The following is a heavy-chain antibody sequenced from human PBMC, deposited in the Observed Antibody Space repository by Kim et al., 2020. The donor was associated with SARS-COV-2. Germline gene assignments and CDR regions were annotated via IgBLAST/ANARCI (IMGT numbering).Heavy chain of an antibody. D-gene: IGHD5-12*01. Sequence: SETLSLTCTVSGGSISSSSYYWGWIRQPPGKGLEWIGSIYYSGSTYYNPSLKSRVTISVDTSKNQFSLKLSSVTAADTAVYYCARQEWFLAGYTTYYYYGMDVWGQGTTVTVSS. CDR1: GGSISSSSYY. V-gene: IGHV4-39*01. CDR3: ARQEWFLAGYTTYYYYGMDV. J-gene: IGHJ6*02. CDR2: IYYSGST.